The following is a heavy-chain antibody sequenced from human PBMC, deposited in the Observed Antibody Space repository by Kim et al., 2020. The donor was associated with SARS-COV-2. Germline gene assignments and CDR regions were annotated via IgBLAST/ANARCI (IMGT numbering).Heavy chain of an antibody. CDR2: ISAYNGNT. Sequence: ASVKVSCKASGYTFTSYGISWVRQAPGQGLEWMGWISAYNGNTNYAQKLQGRVTMTTDTSTSTAYMELRSLRSDDTAVYYCARDLDNYYDSSGYPYYYYGMDVWGQGTTVTVSS. D-gene: IGHD3-22*01. J-gene: IGHJ6*02. CDR1: GYTFTSYG. V-gene: IGHV1-18*01. CDR3: ARDLDNYYDSSGYPYYYYGMDV.